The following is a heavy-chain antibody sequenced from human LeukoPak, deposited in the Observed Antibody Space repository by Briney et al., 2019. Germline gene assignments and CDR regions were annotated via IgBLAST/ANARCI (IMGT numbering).Heavy chain of an antibody. CDR2: IWYDGSNK. Sequence: PGGSLRLSCAASGFTFSSYGMHWVRQAPGKGLEWVAVIWYDGSNKYYADSVKGRFTISRDNSKNTLYLQMNSLGAEDTAVYYCAREIAAAGPFRGLDYWGQGTLVTVSS. CDR1: GFTFSSYG. J-gene: IGHJ4*02. D-gene: IGHD6-13*01. CDR3: AREIAAAGPFRGLDY. V-gene: IGHV3-33*01.